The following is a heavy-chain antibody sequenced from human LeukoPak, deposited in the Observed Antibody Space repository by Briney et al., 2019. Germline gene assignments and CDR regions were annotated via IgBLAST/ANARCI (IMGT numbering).Heavy chain of an antibody. CDR3: ARDLKMGYSYGYGAFDI. Sequence: PGGTLRLSCAASGFTFSSYGMNWVRQAPGKGLEWVSVISGSGGNTYYADSVKGRFTISRDNSKNTLYLQMNSLRAEDTAVYYCARDLKMGYSYGYGAFDIWGQGTMVTVSS. J-gene: IGHJ3*02. V-gene: IGHV3-23*01. CDR1: GFTFSSYG. D-gene: IGHD5-18*01. CDR2: ISGSGGNT.